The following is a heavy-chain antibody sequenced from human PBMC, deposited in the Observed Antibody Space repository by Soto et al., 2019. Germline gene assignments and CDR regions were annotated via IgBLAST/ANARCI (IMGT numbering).Heavy chain of an antibody. CDR2: MNPNSGNT. CDR1: GYAFSIYD. Sequence: VSAKVSWKAAGYAFSIYDINWVRQATGQGLEWMGWMNPNSGNTGYAQKFQGRVTMTRNTSISTAYMELSSLRAEDTAVYYCAKEGLGTDFMVRGVTADAFDIWGQGTMVTVSS. J-gene: IGHJ3*02. D-gene: IGHD3-10*01. V-gene: IGHV1-8*01. CDR3: AKEGLGTDFMVRGVTADAFDI.